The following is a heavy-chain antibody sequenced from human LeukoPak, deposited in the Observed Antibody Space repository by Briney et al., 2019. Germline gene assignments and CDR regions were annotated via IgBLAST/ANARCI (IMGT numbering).Heavy chain of an antibody. CDR3: ARGRGEGRGISMVRGVRAPSYNWFDP. CDR1: GGSFSGYY. V-gene: IGHV4-59*10. D-gene: IGHD3-10*01. J-gene: IGHJ5*02. CDR2: IYTSGST. Sequence: SETLSLTCAVYGGSFSGYYWSWIRQPAGKGLEWIGRIYTSGSTNYNPSLKSRVTMSVDTSKNQFSLKLSSVTAADTAVYYCARGRGEGRGISMVRGVRAPSYNWFDPWGHGTLVTVSS.